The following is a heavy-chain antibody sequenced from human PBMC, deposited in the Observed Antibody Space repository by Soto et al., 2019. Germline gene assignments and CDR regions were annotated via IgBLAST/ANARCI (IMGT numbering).Heavy chain of an antibody. CDR3: ATYSSGRGGAFDI. D-gene: IGHD6-19*01. CDR2: ISGSGGST. Sequence: GGSLRLSCAASGFTFSSYGMHWVRQAPGKGLEWVSAISGSGGSTYYADSVKGRFTISRDNSKNTLYLQMNSLRAEDTAVYYCATYSSGRGGAFDIWGQGTMVTVSS. CDR1: GFTFSSYG. J-gene: IGHJ3*02. V-gene: IGHV3-23*01.